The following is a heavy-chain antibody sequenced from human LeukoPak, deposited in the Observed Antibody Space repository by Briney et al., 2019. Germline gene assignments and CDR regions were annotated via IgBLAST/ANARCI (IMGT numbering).Heavy chain of an antibody. CDR2: IYYSGST. CDR3: AKIRFLEWLLSPGGYFDY. Sequence: SETLSLTCTVSGVSISSYYWSWIRQPPGKGLEWIGYIYYSGSTNYNPSLKSRVTISVDTSKNQFSLKLSSVTAADTAVYYCAKIRFLEWLLSPGGYFDYWGQGTLVTVSS. D-gene: IGHD3-3*01. CDR1: GVSISSYY. J-gene: IGHJ4*02. V-gene: IGHV4-59*01.